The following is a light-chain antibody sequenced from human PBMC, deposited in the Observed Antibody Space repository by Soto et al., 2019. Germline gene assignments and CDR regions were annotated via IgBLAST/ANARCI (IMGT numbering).Light chain of an antibody. J-gene: IGKJ4*01. Sequence: DIVMTQSPDSLAVSLGERATINCKSSQSVLYSSNNKSYLAWYQQKPGQPPKLLIYWASTRESGVPDRFSGSGSGTDFTLTISSLQAEDAALYYCQQYYSSPLTFGGGTKVKIK. CDR1: QSVLYSSNNKSY. CDR3: QQYYSSPLT. CDR2: WAS. V-gene: IGKV4-1*01.